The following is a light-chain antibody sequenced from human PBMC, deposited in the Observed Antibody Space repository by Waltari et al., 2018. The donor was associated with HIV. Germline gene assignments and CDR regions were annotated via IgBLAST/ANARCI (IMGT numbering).Light chain of an antibody. CDR3: QAWDSSTTSAV. J-gene: IGLJ2*01. V-gene: IGLV3-1*01. CDR1: RLGDKY. Sequence: SYELTQPPSVSVSPGQTASITCSGDRLGDKYVSGYQQKPGQSPVLVISQDFRRPSGIPERFSGSNSGNTATLTISGTQAMDEADYYCQAWDSSTTSAVFGGGTKLTVL. CDR2: QDF.